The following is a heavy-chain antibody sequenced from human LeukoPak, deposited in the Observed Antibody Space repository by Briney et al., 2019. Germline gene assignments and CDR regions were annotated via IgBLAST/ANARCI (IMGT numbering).Heavy chain of an antibody. CDR3: AKVTMVRGDIDAFDI. CDR1: GVTFSSYA. Sequence: GGSLRLSCAASGVTFSSYAMSWVRQAPGKGLEWVSAISGSGGSTYYADSVKGRFTISRDNSKNTLYLQMNSLRAEDTAVYYCAKVTMVRGDIDAFDIWGQGTMVTVSS. J-gene: IGHJ3*02. V-gene: IGHV3-23*01. D-gene: IGHD3-10*01. CDR2: ISGSGGST.